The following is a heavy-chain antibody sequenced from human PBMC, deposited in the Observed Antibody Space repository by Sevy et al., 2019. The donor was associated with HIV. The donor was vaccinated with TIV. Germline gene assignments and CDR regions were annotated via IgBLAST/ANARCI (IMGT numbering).Heavy chain of an antibody. V-gene: IGHV6-1*01. J-gene: IGHJ6*02. D-gene: IGHD6-6*01. CDR3: ARVEAALPGGYYGMDV. CDR1: GDSVSSNSAA. CDR2: TYYRSKWYN. Sequence: QSQTLSLTCAISGDSVSSNSAAWNWIRQSPSRGLEWLGRTYYRSKWYNDYAVSVKSRITINPDTSKNQFSLQLNSVTPEDTAVYYCARVEAALPGGYYGMDVWGQGTTVTVSS.